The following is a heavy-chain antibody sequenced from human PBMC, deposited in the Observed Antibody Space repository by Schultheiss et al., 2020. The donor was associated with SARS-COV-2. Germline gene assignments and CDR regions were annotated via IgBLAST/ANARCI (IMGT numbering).Heavy chain of an antibody. CDR3: ARGGGYDY. CDR1: RFTFSSPA. J-gene: IGHJ4*02. CDR2: IQYDGTNK. Sequence: GGSLRLSCAPSRFTFSSPAMHWVRQAPGKGLDWVSIIQYDGTNKYYTDSVKGRFTVSRDNSKKTLYVQMNSMTAEDTAVYYCARGGGYDYWGQGTLVTVSS. V-gene: IGHV3-33*05. D-gene: IGHD3-16*01.